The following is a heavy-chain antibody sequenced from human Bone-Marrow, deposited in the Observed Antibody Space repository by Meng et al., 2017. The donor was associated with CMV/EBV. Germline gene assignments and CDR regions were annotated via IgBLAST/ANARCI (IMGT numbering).Heavy chain of an antibody. J-gene: IGHJ4*02. CDR3: ARGGVVVNGAPFDY. V-gene: IGHV4-34*01. D-gene: IGHD3-22*01. CDR1: GGSFSGYY. Sequence: VLLQRWGAGLLKPSRTLSLTFAGYGGSFSGYYGSWIRQPPGKGLEWIGEINHSGRTNYNPSLKSRVTISVDTSKNQFSLKLSSVTAADTAVYYCARGGVVVNGAPFDYWGQGTLVTVSS. CDR2: INHSGRT.